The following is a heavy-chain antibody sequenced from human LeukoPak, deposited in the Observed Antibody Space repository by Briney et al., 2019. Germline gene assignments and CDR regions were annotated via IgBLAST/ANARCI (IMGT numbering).Heavy chain of an antibody. CDR3: TTDSYCSTTTCYASSNYYYGLDA. V-gene: IGHV3-15*05. D-gene: IGHD2-2*01. J-gene: IGHJ6*02. CDR2: IYRNADGGTT. Sequence: GGSLRLSCEGSGFTFTAYWMSWVRQAPGKGLEWVGRIYRNADGGTTDYAAPVKGRFTISRDDSKNTLYLQMNSLKTEDTAVYYCTTDSYCSTTTCYASSNYYYGLDAWGQGTSVTVSS. CDR1: GFTFTAYW.